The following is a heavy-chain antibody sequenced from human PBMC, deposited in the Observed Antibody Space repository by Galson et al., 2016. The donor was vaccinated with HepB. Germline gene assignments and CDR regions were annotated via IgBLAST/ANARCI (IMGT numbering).Heavy chain of an antibody. D-gene: IGHD6-13*01. J-gene: IGHJ4*02. CDR3: ARVQGSGWYYFDY. CDR1: GDSISSTY. Sequence: SETLSLTCTVSGDSISSTYWTWIRQPPGKGLEWLGYIYNSGSTNYNPSLKSRVTISLDTSKNQFSLKPSSVIAADTAVYYCARVQGSGWYYFDYWGQGTLVTVSS. V-gene: IGHV4-59*01. CDR2: IYNSGST.